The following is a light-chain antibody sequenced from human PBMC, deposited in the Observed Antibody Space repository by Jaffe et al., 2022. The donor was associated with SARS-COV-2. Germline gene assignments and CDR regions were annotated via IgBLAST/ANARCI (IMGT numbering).Light chain of an antibody. CDR3: QQYNSYPRM. CDR1: QSIGLW. Sequence: DIQMTQSPSTLSASVGDRVTITCRASQSIGLWLAWFQQKPGKAPSLLISRASSLESGVPSRFSGSGSGTDFTLTISSLQPDDSATYYCQQYNSYPRMFGQGTKVEI. V-gene: IGKV1-5*03. J-gene: IGKJ1*01. CDR2: RAS.